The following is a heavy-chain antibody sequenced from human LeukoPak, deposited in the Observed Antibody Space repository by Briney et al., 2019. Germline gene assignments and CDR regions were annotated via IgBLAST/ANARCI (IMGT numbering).Heavy chain of an antibody. V-gene: IGHV4-59*01. CDR1: GGSFSGFY. Sequence: SETLSLACAVYGGSFSGFYWSWIRQPPGKGLEWIGYIYYSGSTNYNPSLKSRVTISVDTSKNQFSLKLSSVTAADTAVYYCARGHYGGNSVGYFDYWGQGTLVTVSS. J-gene: IGHJ4*02. CDR2: IYYSGST. CDR3: ARGHYGGNSVGYFDY. D-gene: IGHD4-23*01.